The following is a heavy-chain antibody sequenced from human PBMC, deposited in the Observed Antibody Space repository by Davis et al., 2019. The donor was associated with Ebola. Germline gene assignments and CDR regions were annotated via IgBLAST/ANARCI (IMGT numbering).Heavy chain of an antibody. V-gene: IGHV5-51*01. CDR3: ATLRRTITGMDDGFDI. CDR1: GSSFTSHW. CDR2: IYTGDSDT. D-gene: IGHD1-20*01. Sequence: GGSLRLSCKDSGSSFTSHWIGWVRQMPGKGLEWMGIIYTGDSDTRYSPSFRGQVTISADTSIKTACLQWSSLKASDTAMYYCATLRRTITGMDDGFDIWGQGTMVTVSS. J-gene: IGHJ3*02.